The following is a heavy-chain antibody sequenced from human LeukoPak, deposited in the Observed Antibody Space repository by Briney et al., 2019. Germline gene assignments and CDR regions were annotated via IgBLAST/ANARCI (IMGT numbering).Heavy chain of an antibody. Sequence: SETLSLTCTVSGGSISSYYWNWIRQPPGKGLEWIGYIYYSGSTNYNPSLKSRVTISVDTSKNQFSLRLSSVTAADTAVYYCARSTVVTPSIHWGQGTLVTVSS. CDR1: GGSISSYY. CDR3: ARSTVVTPSIH. V-gene: IGHV4-59*01. CDR2: IYYSGST. J-gene: IGHJ4*02. D-gene: IGHD4-23*01.